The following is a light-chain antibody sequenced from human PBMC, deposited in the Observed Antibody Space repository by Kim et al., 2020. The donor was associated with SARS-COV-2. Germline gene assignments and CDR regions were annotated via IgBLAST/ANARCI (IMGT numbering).Light chain of an antibody. CDR1: SSNIGSGFD. CDR2: SDN. Sequence: QSALTQPPSVSGAPGQTVTISCTGGSSNIGSGFDVHWYQQLPGRAPTLLIYSDNNRPSGVPDRFSGSRSGASVSLAITGLQAEDEADYYCQSYDINLRDVVGGGTQLTVL. V-gene: IGLV1-40*01. J-gene: IGLJ2*01. CDR3: QSYDINLRDV.